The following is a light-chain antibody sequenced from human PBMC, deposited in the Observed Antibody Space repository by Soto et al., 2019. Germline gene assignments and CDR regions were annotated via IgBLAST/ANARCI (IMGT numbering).Light chain of an antibody. CDR3: QQSSNWPVIN. CDR1: QSVGSD. J-gene: IGKJ5*01. V-gene: IGKV3-15*01. CDR2: RAS. Sequence: EIVVTQSPVTLSVSPGESVTLSCRTSQSVGSDLAWYQQRLGQAPRLLMYRASTRASGIPARFSGSGSGTEFTLTISSLQAEDFAVYDCQQSSNWPVINFGQGPRLEI.